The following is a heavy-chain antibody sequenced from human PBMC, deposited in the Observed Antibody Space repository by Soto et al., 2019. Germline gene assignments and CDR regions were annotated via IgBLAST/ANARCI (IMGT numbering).Heavy chain of an antibody. J-gene: IGHJ4*02. CDR2: ISADSGRT. CDR1: GFTFSTSW. V-gene: IGHV3-74*01. D-gene: IGHD6-19*01. Sequence: DVQLVESGGGLVQPGGSLRLSCVASGFTFSTSWMHWVRHTPGKGLVWVSRISADSGRTHYADSVKGRFTISGDNGKNTLYLQMDSLTADDTAIYYCASGPTGWYGYEYWGQGTLVSVSS. CDR3: ASGPTGWYGYEY.